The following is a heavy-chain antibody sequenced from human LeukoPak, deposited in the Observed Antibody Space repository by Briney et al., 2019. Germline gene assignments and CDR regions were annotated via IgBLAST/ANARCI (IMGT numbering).Heavy chain of an antibody. CDR1: GGSITRYY. CDR3: ARPYDTSGYFYALDV. D-gene: IGHD3-22*01. V-gene: IGHV4-59*08. J-gene: IGHJ3*01. Sequence: SETLSLTCTVSGGSITRYYWSWIRRPPGKGLEWIGYISYSGGTDYNPSLKGRLTISMDTSMSQFSLKLSSVTAADSATYYCARPYDTSGYFYALDVWGQGTMVTVAA. CDR2: ISYSGGT.